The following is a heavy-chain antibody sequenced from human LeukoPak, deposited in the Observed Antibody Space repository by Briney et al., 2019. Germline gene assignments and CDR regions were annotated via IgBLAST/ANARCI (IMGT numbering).Heavy chain of an antibody. CDR3: ATTVWTGTFPDYFDE. V-gene: IGHV3-23*01. J-gene: IGHJ4*02. D-gene: IGHD1-1*01. Sequence: GGSLRLSCAASAYSIGSIDMSWGRQAPGKGLEWVSTIGSGDKTSYAESVKGRFTISRDTSKNTLSLQMNSLRDEDTAVYYCATTVWTGTFPDYFDEWGQGTLVTVSS. CDR1: AYSIGSID. CDR2: IGSGDKT.